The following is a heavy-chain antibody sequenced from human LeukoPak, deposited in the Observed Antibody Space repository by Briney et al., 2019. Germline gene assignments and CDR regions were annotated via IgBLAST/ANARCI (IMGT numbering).Heavy chain of an antibody. Sequence: SETLSLTCAVSGGSISSGGYSWSWIRQPPGKGLEWIGDIYHSGSTSYNPSLKSRVTISVDRSKTQFSLKLRSVTAAATAVYYCARDSGMVRGEAYYYYGMDVWGKGTTVTVSS. J-gene: IGHJ6*04. CDR3: ARDSGMVRGEAYYYYGMDV. V-gene: IGHV4-30-2*01. CDR1: GGSISSGGYS. D-gene: IGHD3-10*01. CDR2: IYHSGST.